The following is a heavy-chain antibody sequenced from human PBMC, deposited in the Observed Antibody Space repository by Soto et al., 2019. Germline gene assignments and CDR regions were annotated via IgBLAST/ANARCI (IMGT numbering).Heavy chain of an antibody. D-gene: IGHD6-19*01. J-gene: IGHJ4*01. CDR2: FTPTRKKT. CDR3: AKARDQQCVSFGIDY. V-gene: IGHV3-23*01. CDR1: GFSFSSYT. Sequence: VQLLESGGGLVQPGGSLRLSCVGSGFSFSSYTMTWVRQAPGKGLEWVAIFTPTRKKTYYADSVRGRFTISRDNSKNTFYLQMNSLTAEDTAMYYCAKARDQQCVSFGIDYWGQGIMVIVSS.